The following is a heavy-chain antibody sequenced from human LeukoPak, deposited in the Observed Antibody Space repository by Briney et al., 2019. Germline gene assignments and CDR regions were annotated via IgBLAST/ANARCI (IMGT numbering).Heavy chain of an antibody. D-gene: IGHD6-19*01. V-gene: IGHV4-4*07. CDR1: GGSINSDY. Sequence: SETLSLTCTISGGSINSDYWNWIRQPAGQGLEWIGRIFSSGSTNYNPSLRSRVTLSVDKSNNQFSLHLTSVTAADTAVYYCARGTTLRAVAGYDVFDVWGQGTMVTVSS. CDR2: IFSSGST. J-gene: IGHJ3*01. CDR3: ARGTTLRAVAGYDVFDV.